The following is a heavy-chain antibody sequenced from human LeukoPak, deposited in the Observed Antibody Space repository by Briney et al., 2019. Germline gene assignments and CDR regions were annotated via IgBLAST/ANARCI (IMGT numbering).Heavy chain of an antibody. J-gene: IGHJ6*03. CDR3: ARGVTMVRGVFRYYYYYMDV. V-gene: IGHV3-7*01. CDR1: GFTFSSYW. CDR2: IKQDGSEK. Sequence: GGSLRLSCAASGFTFSSYWMSWVRQAPGKGLEWVANIKQDGSEKYYVDSVKGRFTISRDNAKNSLYLQMNSLRAEDTAVYYCARGVTMVRGVFRYYYYYMDVWGKGTTVTISS. D-gene: IGHD3-10*01.